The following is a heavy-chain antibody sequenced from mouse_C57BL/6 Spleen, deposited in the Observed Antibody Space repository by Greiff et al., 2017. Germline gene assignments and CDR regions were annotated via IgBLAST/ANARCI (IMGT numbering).Heavy chain of an antibody. J-gene: IGHJ2*01. Sequence: QVQLQQSGPELVKPGASVKISCKASGYAFSSSWMNWVKQRPGTGLEWIGRIYPGDGDTNYNGKFKGKATLTADKSSSTAYMQLSSLTSEDSAVXFCAPGRDCYGFDYWGQGTTLTVSA. CDR3: APGRDCYGFDY. CDR2: IYPGDGDT. V-gene: IGHV1-82*01. CDR1: GYAFSSSW. D-gene: IGHD2-3*01.